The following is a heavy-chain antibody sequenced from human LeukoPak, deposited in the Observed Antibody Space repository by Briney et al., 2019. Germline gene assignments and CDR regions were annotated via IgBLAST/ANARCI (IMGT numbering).Heavy chain of an antibody. V-gene: IGHV1-69*05. CDR1: GGTLSSYA. Sequence: SVKVSCKASGGTLSSYAISWVRQAPGQGLEWMGGIIPIFGTANYAQKFQGRVTITTDESTSTAYMELSSLRSEDTAVYYCARGVGYSRRSPYMDVWGKGTTVTVSS. CDR2: IIPIFGTA. D-gene: IGHD5-12*01. J-gene: IGHJ6*03. CDR3: ARGVGYSRRSPYMDV.